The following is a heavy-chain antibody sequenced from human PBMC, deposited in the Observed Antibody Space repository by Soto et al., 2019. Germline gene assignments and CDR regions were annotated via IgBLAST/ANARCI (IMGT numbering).Heavy chain of an antibody. Sequence: LRLSCAASGFTFSSYAMSWVRQAPGKGLEWVSAISGSGGSTYYADSVKGRFTISRDNSKNTLYLQMNSLRAEDTAVYYCAKVDSSRIYYYYYMDVWGKGTTVTVSS. D-gene: IGHD6-13*01. CDR1: GFTFSSYA. CDR2: ISGSGGST. CDR3: AKVDSSRIYYYYYMDV. J-gene: IGHJ6*03. V-gene: IGHV3-23*01.